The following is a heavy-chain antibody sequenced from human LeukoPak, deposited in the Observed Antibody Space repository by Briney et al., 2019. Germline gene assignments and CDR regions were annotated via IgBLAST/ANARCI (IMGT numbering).Heavy chain of an antibody. V-gene: IGHV3-23*01. D-gene: IGHD1-26*01. J-gene: IGHJ6*02. Sequence: GGSLRLSCADSGFTFSSYAMSWVRQAPGKGLEWVSAISGSGGSTYYADSVKGRFTISRDNSKNTLYLQMNSLRAEDTAVYYCAKGGVGSYYYGMDVWGQGTTVTVSS. CDR3: AKGGVGSYYYGMDV. CDR1: GFTFSSYA. CDR2: ISGSGGST.